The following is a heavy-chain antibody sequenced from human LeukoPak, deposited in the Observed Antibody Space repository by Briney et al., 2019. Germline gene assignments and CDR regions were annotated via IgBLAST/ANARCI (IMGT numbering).Heavy chain of an antibody. J-gene: IGHJ4*02. V-gene: IGHV3-30*18. CDR1: GFTFSSYG. Sequence: GRSLRLSCAASGFTFSSYGMHWVRQAPGKGLEWVAVISYGGSNKYYADSVKGRFTISRDNSKNTLYLQMNSLRAEDTAVYYCAKDRNYYDSSGSMGYWGQGTLVTVSS. D-gene: IGHD3-22*01. CDR2: ISYGGSNK. CDR3: AKDRNYYDSSGSMGY.